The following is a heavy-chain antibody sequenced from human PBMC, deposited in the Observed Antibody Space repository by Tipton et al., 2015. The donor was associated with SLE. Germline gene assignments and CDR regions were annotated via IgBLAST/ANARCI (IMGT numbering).Heavy chain of an antibody. CDR3: ARRDFTNCYDY. J-gene: IGHJ4*02. D-gene: IGHD3-3*01. Sequence: SPRLSCAASGFTFSSYAMHWVRQAPGRGLEYVSAISTNDGSTYYANSVKGRFTISRDNSRNTVYLQMGSLRAEDTALYYCARRDFTNCYDYWGQGTVVTVSS. CDR1: GFTFSSYA. CDR2: ISTNDGST. V-gene: IGHV3-64*01.